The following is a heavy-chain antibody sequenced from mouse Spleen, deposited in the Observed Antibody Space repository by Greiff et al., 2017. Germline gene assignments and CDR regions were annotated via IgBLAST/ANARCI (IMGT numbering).Heavy chain of an antibody. D-gene: IGHD1-1*01. CDR3: ARNLGPIYYYGVDY. CDR1: GFSLTSYG. V-gene: IGHV2-2*01. CDR2: IWSGGST. J-gene: IGHJ2*01. Sequence: QVQLKESGPGLVQPSQSLSITCTVSGFSLTSYGVHWVRQSPGKGLEWLGVIWSGGSTDYNAAFISRLSISKDNSKSQVFFKMNSLQADDTAIYYCARNLGPIYYYGVDYWGQGTTLTVSS.